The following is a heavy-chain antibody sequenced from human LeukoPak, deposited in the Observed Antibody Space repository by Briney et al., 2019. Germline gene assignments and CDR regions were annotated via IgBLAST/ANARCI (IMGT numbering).Heavy chain of an antibody. V-gene: IGHV3-49*04. CDR1: GFTFGDYA. Sequence: PGRSLRLSCTASGFTFGDYAMSWVRQAPGKGLEWVGFIRSKAYGGTTEYAASVKGRFTISRDNSKNTLYLQMNSLRAEDTAVYYCAKDPIWFGELLFPKNPGFDPWGQGTLVTVSS. J-gene: IGHJ5*02. CDR3: AKDPIWFGELLFPKNPGFDP. D-gene: IGHD3-10*01. CDR2: IRSKAYGGTT.